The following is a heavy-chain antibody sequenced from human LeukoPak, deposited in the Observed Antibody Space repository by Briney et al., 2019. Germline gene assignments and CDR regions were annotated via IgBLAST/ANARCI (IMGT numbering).Heavy chain of an antibody. Sequence: GASVKVSCKASGGTFSNYAINWVRQAPGQGLEWMGGITPIFGTANYIQKFQGRVTITADQSTGTAYMELSRLRSEDTAIYYCARASSDDTAMATPFAYWGQGTLVTVSS. CDR1: GGTFSNYA. CDR2: ITPIFGTA. J-gene: IGHJ4*02. CDR3: ARASSDDTAMATPFAY. V-gene: IGHV1-69*13. D-gene: IGHD5-18*01.